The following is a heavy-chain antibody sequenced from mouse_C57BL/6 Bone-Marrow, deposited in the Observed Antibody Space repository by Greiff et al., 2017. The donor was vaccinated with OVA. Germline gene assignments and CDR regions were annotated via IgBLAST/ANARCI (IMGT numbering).Heavy chain of an antibody. D-gene: IGHD1-1*01. J-gene: IGHJ2*01. CDR1: GFNIKDDY. V-gene: IGHV14-4*01. Sequence: VQLQQSGAELVRPGASVKLSCTASGFNIKDDYMHWVEQRPEQGLEWVGWIDPENGDTEYASKFQGKATITADTSSNTAYLQLSSLTSEDTAVYYCTTPVVAYYFDYWGQGTTLTVSS. CDR3: TTPVVAYYFDY. CDR2: IDPENGDT.